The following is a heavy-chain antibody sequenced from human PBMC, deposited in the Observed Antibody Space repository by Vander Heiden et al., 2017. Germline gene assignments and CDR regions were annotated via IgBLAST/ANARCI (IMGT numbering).Heavy chain of an antibody. Sequence: YGAASGFTFSSYEMNWVRQAPGKGLEWVSYISSSGSTIYYADSVKGRFTISRDNAKNSLYLQMNSLRAEDTAVYYCARGKRQRWFRSFRLFHYWGQGTLVTVSS. J-gene: IGHJ4*02. D-gene: IGHD5-18*01. CDR2: ISSSGSTI. V-gene: IGHV3-48*03. CDR3: ARGKRQRWFRSFRLFHY. CDR1: GFTFSSYE.